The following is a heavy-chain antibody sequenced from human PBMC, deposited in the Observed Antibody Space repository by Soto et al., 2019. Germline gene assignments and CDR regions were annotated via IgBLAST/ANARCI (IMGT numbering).Heavy chain of an antibody. CDR1: GFNVMSYS. Sequence: LRLSCAVSGFNVMSYSMSWVRQSPGKGLEWVAKIPQDGVDGHYADSVKGRFIISRDNDKNSLHLQLNNLRAEDTAVYYCARDHLILPAHDFFYGSDVWGRGATVTVSS. D-gene: IGHD2-21*02. CDR3: ARDHLILPAHDFFYGSDV. V-gene: IGHV3-7*03. CDR2: IPQDGVDG. J-gene: IGHJ6*02.